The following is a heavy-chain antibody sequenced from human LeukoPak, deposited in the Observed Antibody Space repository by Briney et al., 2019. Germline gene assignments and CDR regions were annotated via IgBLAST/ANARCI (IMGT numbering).Heavy chain of an antibody. Sequence: GGSLRLSCAASGSTFSSYAMSWVRQAPGKGLEWVSAISGSGGSTYYADSVKGRFTISRDNSKNTLYLQMNSLRAEDTAVYYCAKDSGYCTNGVCYSFDYWGQGTLVTVSS. V-gene: IGHV3-23*01. J-gene: IGHJ4*02. CDR2: ISGSGGST. D-gene: IGHD2-8*01. CDR1: GSTFSSYA. CDR3: AKDSGYCTNGVCYSFDY.